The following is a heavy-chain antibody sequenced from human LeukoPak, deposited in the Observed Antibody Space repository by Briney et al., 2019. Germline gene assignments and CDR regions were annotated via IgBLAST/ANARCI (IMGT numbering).Heavy chain of an antibody. CDR3: ARGRFLNYYYYGMDV. Sequence: PSETLSLTCAVYGGSFSGYYWSWIRQPPGNGLEWIGEINHSGSTNYNPSLKSRVTISVDTSKNQFSLKLSSVTAADTAVYYCARGRFLNYYYYGMDVWGQGTTVTVSS. V-gene: IGHV4-34*01. J-gene: IGHJ6*02. CDR2: INHSGST. CDR1: GGSFSGYY. D-gene: IGHD2/OR15-2a*01.